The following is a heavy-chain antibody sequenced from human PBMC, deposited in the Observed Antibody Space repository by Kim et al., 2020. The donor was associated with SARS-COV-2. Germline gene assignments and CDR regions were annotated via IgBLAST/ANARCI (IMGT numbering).Heavy chain of an antibody. CDR3: ARRALNRIWDFWSGYYQSFTLDAFDI. D-gene: IGHD3-3*01. Sequence: GESLKISCKGSGYSFTSYWIGWVRQMPGKGLEWMGIIYPGDSDTRYSPSFQGQVTLSADKSISTAYLQWSSLKASDTAMYYCARRALNRIWDFWSGYYQSFTLDAFDIWGQGTMVTVSS. CDR2: IYPGDSDT. J-gene: IGHJ3*02. CDR1: GYSFTSYW. V-gene: IGHV5-51*01.